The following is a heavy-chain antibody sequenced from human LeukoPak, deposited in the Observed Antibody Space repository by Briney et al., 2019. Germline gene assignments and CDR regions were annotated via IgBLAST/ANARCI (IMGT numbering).Heavy chain of an antibody. CDR1: GYTFTGYY. V-gene: IGHV1-2*02. CDR3: ARAFYGSGSYLETPGFDY. Sequence: ASVKVSCKASGYTFTGYYMHWVRQAPGQGLEWMGWINPNSGGTNYAQKFQGRVTMTRDTSISTAYMGLSRLRSDDTAVYYCARAFYGSGSYLETPGFDYWGQGTLVTVSS. J-gene: IGHJ4*02. D-gene: IGHD3-10*01. CDR2: INPNSGGT.